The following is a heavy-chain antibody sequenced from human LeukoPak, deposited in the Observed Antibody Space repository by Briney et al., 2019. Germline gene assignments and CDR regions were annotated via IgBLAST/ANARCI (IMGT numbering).Heavy chain of an antibody. CDR1: GGSISSYY. CDR2: IYYSGST. Sequence: SETLSLTCTVSGGSISSYYWSWIRQPPGKGLEWIGYIYYSGSTNYNPSLKSRVTISVDTSKNQFSLKLSSVTAADTAVYYCARGMEIAAAGFHYFDYWGQGTLVTVSS. D-gene: IGHD6-13*01. CDR3: ARGMEIAAAGFHYFDY. V-gene: IGHV4-59*01. J-gene: IGHJ4*02.